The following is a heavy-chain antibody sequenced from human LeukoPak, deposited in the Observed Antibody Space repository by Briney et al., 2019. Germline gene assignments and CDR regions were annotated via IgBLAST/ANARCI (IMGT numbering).Heavy chain of an antibody. Sequence: SETLSLTCTVSGGSIGTSAFYWGWIRQPPGKGLEWIGSIYDSGNESYNPSLKSRVTISADTSKNQFSLKLNSVTAADTAMYYCARQISDYYYYYMDVWGEGITVTVSS. CDR3: ARQISDYYYYYMDV. CDR2: IYDSGNE. CDR1: GGSIGTSAFY. V-gene: IGHV4-39*01. D-gene: IGHD2/OR15-2a*01. J-gene: IGHJ6*03.